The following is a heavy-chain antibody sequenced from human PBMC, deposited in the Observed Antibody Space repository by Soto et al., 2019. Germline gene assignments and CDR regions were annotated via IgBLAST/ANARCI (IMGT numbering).Heavy chain of an antibody. V-gene: IGHV3-21*01. J-gene: IGHJ6*02. CDR2: LSSDSTHI. Sequence: GGPPRLPCLAFGFASERYTLNWVRQAPGKGLEWLSSLSSDSTHIYAAASVRGRFTSARDNAKIALFLHMNSLRAADPPGYYGVEQRERSGEVEPTNARFEAWGQGTTVTVSS. D-gene: IGHD3-9*01. CDR3: VEQRERSGEVEPTNARFEA. CDR1: GFASERYT.